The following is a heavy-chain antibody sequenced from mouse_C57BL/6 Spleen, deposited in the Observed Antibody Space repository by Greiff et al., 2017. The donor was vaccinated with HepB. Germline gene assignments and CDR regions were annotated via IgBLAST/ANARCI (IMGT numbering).Heavy chain of an antibody. CDR2: FYPGSGSI. CDR1: GYTFTEYT. D-gene: IGHD1-1*01. J-gene: IGHJ1*03. CDR3: ARHACTTVVRWYFDV. Sequence: QVQLQQSGAELVKPGASVKLSCKASGYTFTEYTIHWVKQRSGQGLEWIGWFYPGSGSIKYNEKLQDKATLTANKSSSTVDMELSRLTSEDSAVYFCARHACTTVVRWYFDVWGTGTTVTVSS. V-gene: IGHV1-62-2*01.